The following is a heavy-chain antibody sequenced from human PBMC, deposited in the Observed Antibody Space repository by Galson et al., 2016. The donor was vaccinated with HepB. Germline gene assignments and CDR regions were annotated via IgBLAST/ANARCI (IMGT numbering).Heavy chain of an antibody. J-gene: IGHJ3*01. Sequence: SLRLSCAASGFTSTNYAMTWVRQAPGRWLEWVSTIRGDGSATLYADSVTGRFTISTDSSKNTLYLQTSGLRAEDTAVYYCAKAQPTHTIGWGGAFDVWGQGTMVTVFS. CDR3: AKAQPTHTIGWGGAFDV. CDR2: IRGDGSAT. CDR1: GFTSTNYA. V-gene: IGHV3-23*01. D-gene: IGHD6-19*01.